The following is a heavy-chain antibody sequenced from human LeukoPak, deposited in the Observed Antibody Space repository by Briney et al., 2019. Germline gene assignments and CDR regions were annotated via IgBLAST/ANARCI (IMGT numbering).Heavy chain of an antibody. J-gene: IGHJ4*02. Sequence: GGSPRLSCAASGFTFSTYWMTWVRQAPGKGLEWVSAISGSGGSTYYADSVKGRFTISRDNSKNTLYLQMNSLRAEDTAVYYCAKDKLRDYYGSGSYYPTPFDYWGQGTLVTVSS. CDR1: GFTFSTYW. D-gene: IGHD3-10*01. CDR3: AKDKLRDYYGSGSYYPTPFDY. CDR2: ISGSGGST. V-gene: IGHV3-23*01.